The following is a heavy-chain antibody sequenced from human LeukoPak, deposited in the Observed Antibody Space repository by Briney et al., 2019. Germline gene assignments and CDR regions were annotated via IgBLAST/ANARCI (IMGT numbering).Heavy chain of an antibody. V-gene: IGHV3-23*01. CDR3: AKDSYDNSI. D-gene: IGHD3-10*01. Sequence: GGTLRLSCAASGFTFSSYGMTWVRQAPGKGLEWVSAISDSGGRTFYADSVKGRFTVSRDNSKNTLYLQMNSLRAEDTAVYYCAKDSYDNSIWGQGTLVSVSS. J-gene: IGHJ4*02. CDR2: ISDSGGRT. CDR1: GFTFSSYG.